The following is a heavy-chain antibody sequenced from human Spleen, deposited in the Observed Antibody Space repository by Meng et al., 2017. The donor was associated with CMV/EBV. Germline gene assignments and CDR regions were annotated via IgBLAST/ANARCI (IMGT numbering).Heavy chain of an antibody. CDR2: IYYSGST. CDR1: GGSISSSSYY. Sequence: SETLSLTCAVSGGSISSSSYYWGWIRQPPGKGLEWIGSIYYSGSTYYNPSLKSRVTISVDTSKNQFSLKLSSVTAADTAVYYCVRGTIFGVVDYWGQGTLVTVSS. CDR3: VRGTIFGVVDY. D-gene: IGHD3-3*01. V-gene: IGHV4-39*01. J-gene: IGHJ4*02.